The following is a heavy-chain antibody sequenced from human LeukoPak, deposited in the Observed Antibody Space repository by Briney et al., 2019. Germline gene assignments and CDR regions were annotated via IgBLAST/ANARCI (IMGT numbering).Heavy chain of an antibody. CDR1: RGTLSNENYF. CDR3: ARDARDYYDSSGYHFDY. CDR2: IYYSGST. J-gene: IGHJ4*02. Sequence: SETLSLTCIVSRGTLSNENYFWGWIRQPPGKGLEWIGYIYYSGSTYYNPSLKSRVTISVDTSKNQFSLKLSSVTAADTAVYYCARDARDYYDSSGYHFDYWGQGTLVTVSS. V-gene: IGHV4-30-4*08. D-gene: IGHD3-22*01.